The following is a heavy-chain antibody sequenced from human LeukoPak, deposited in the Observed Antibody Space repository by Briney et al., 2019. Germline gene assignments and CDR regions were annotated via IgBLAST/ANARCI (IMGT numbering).Heavy chain of an antibody. D-gene: IGHD3-22*01. V-gene: IGHV3-23*01. CDR2: ISGSGGIT. CDR1: GFTFSRYA. Sequence: GGALRLSCAASGFTFSRYAMRWVRQAPGKGREWVAGISGSGGITYYADSVKRPFTISTYNSKNTLYLQMTSLRASDTAVYYSAKGLRITNYYDSSGYPHWFDPWGQGTLVTVSS. J-gene: IGHJ5*02. CDR3: AKGLRITNYYDSSGYPHWFDP.